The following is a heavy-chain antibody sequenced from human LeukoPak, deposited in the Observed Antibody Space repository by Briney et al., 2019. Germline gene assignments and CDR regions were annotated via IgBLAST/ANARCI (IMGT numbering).Heavy chain of an antibody. CDR3: ARGIVGSCSGVSGYYFDY. D-gene: IGHD2-15*01. CDR2: IKSKAYGGTI. CDR1: GFTFSGSA. Sequence: PGGSLKLSCAASGFTFSGSAMHWARQAPGKGLEWVGFIKSKAYGGTIEYAASVKDRFTSSRDDANSSAYLQIEGLKNEDTAIYYCARGIVGSCSGVSGYYFDYWGQGTLVTVSS. J-gene: IGHJ4*02. V-gene: IGHV3-49*04.